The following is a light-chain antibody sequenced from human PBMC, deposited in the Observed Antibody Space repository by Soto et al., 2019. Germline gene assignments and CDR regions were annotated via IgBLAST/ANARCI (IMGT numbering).Light chain of an antibody. J-gene: IGKJ3*01. Sequence: DIQLTQSPSFLSASVGDRVTITCRASQGISSYLAWYQQKPGKAPKLLIYAASTLQSGVPTRFSGSGSGTEFYLTISSLQTEDFATYYCQHLNSYPLTFGPGTKVDIK. CDR3: QHLNSYPLT. CDR2: AAS. V-gene: IGKV1-9*01. CDR1: QGISSY.